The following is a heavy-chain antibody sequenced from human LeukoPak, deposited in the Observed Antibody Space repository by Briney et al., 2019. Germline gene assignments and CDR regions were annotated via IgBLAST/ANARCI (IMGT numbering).Heavy chain of an antibody. V-gene: IGHV3-66*01. CDR3: ARGPLPAAPTFFDH. D-gene: IGHD2-2*01. Sequence: GGSLRLSCAASGFTVSSNYMSWVRQAPGKGLEWVSVIYSGGSTYYADSVKGRFTISRDNSKNTLYLQMNSLRAEDTAVYYCARGPLPAAPTFFDHWGQGTLVTVSS. CDR1: GFTVSSNY. J-gene: IGHJ4*02. CDR2: IYSGGST.